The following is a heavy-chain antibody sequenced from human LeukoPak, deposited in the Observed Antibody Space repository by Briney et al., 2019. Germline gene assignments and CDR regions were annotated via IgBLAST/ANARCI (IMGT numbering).Heavy chain of an antibody. CDR3: ARGRGYCSSTSCPNWFDP. V-gene: IGHV1-18*01. CDR2: ISVYNGNT. J-gene: IGHJ5*02. CDR1: GYTFSIYG. D-gene: IGHD2-2*01. Sequence: ASVKVSCKASGYTFSIYGFSWVRQAPGQGLEWMGWISVYNGNTNYAQKFQGRVTMTTDTSTSTAHMELRSLRSDDTAVCYCARGRGYCSSTSCPNWFDPWGQGTLVTVSS.